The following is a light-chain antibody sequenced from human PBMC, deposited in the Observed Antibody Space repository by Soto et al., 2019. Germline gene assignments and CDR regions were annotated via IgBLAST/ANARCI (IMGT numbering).Light chain of an antibody. J-gene: IGKJ3*01. V-gene: IGKV2-28*01. CDR1: QSLLHSDGYNY. CDR2: LGS. CDR3: MQVLQIPVT. Sequence: DIVMTQSPLSLPVTPGEPASISCRSSQSLLHSDGYNYLDWYLQKQGQSPQLLIQLGSMRAPGVPDRFSGSGSGTDFTLKISRVEAEDVGAYYCMQVLQIPVTFGPGTKVEI.